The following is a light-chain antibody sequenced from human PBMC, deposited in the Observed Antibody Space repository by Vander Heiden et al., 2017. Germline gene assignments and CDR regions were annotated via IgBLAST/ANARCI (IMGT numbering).Light chain of an antibody. CDR1: QSVSSY. Sequence: EIVFTQSPATLSLSPGERATLPCRASQSVSSYLAWYQKKPVQAPRRLIYDAFNRATGINARFSGSGHATDFTLSISSRVPDDFAVYYCQQRSNGPPPFTCGHGTKVDIK. CDR2: DAF. J-gene: IGKJ3*01. CDR3: QQRSNGPPPFT. V-gene: IGKV3-11*01.